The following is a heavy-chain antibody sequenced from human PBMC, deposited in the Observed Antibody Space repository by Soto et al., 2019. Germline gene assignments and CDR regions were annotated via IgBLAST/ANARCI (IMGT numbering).Heavy chain of an antibody. D-gene: IGHD2-2*02. V-gene: IGHV1-69*13. CDR1: GGTFSSYA. CDR2: IIPIFGTA. Sequence: SVKVSCKASGGTFSSYAISWVRQAPGQGLEWMGGIIPIFGTANYAQKFQGRVTITADDSTSTAYMEMSSLRSEDTAVYYCARDRYHCSRTSCYNHYYYYGMDVWGQATTVTVSS. J-gene: IGHJ6*02. CDR3: ARDRYHCSRTSCYNHYYYYGMDV.